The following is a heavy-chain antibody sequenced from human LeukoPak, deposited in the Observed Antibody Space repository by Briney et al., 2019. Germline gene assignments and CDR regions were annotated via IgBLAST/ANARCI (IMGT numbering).Heavy chain of an antibody. J-gene: IGHJ5*02. CDR3: ARGGSTLQNWFDP. D-gene: IGHD5/OR15-5a*01. CDR2: IYYSGST. CDR1: GGSISSGGYY. V-gene: IGHV4-31*03. Sequence: SETLSLTCTVSGGSISSGGYYWNWIRQHPGKGREWIGYIYYSGSTYYNPSLKSRVIISVDTSKNQFSLKLSSVTAADTAVYYCARGGSTLQNWFDPWGQGTLVTVSS.